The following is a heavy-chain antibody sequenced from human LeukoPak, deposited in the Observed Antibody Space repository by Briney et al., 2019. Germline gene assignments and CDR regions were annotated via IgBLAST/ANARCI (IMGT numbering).Heavy chain of an antibody. V-gene: IGHV3-9*01. CDR3: AKDMFPTDYGENYFDY. D-gene: IGHD4-17*01. Sequence: PGRSLRLSCAASGFTFDDYATHWVRQAPGKGLEWVSGISWDSGSIGYADSVKGRFTISRDNAKNSLYLQMNSLRAEDTALYYCAKDMFPTDYGENYFDYWGQGTLVTVSS. CDR2: ISWDSGSI. CDR1: GFTFDDYA. J-gene: IGHJ4*02.